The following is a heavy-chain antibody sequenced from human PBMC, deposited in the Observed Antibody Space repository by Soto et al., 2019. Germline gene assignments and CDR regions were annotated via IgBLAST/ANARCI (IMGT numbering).Heavy chain of an antibody. J-gene: IGHJ4*02. D-gene: IGHD4-17*01. V-gene: IGHV1-18*01. CDR1: GYTFTKFG. CDR2: ISTYNGNT. Sequence: QVQLVQSGPEVTKPGASVKVSCKASGYTFTKFGITWVRQAPGQGLEWMGWISTYNGNTNYTQKLQGRVTMTTDTSTSTAYMELRSLRSDDTALYYCARGPYGDYVGQGTLVTVSS. CDR3: ARGPYGDY.